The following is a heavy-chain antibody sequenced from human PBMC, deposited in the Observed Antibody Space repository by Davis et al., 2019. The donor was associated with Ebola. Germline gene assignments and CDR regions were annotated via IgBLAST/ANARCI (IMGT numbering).Heavy chain of an antibody. CDR3: ARRTATNDY. J-gene: IGHJ4*02. CDR2: IDPSDSYT. Sequence: GESLKISCKGSGYSFSNYWVGWVRQMPGKGLEWMGRIDPSDSYTNYSPSFQGHVTISADKSISTAYLQWSSLKASDTAMYYCARRTATNDYWGQGTLVTVSS. V-gene: IGHV5-10-1*01. CDR1: GYSFSNYW. D-gene: IGHD2-15*01.